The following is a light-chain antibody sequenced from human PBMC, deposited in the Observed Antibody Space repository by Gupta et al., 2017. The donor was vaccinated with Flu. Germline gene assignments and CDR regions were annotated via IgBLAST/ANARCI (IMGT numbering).Light chain of an antibody. J-gene: IGLJ3*02. Sequence: QSVLTQPPSVSGAPGPRVTISCTGSSSNIGARYDVHWYQQLPGTAPKLLIYRSSNRPSGVPDRFSGSKSGTSASLAITGLQAEDEADYYCQSYDSSLSAWVFGGGTKLTVL. CDR1: SSNIGARYD. CDR2: RSS. V-gene: IGLV1-40*01. CDR3: QSYDSSLSAWV.